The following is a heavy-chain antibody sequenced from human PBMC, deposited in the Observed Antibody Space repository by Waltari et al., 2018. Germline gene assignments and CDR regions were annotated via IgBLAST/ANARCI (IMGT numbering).Heavy chain of an antibody. CDR1: GSTFTSYA. CDR2: INAGNGNT. CDR3: AREGGALGDY. D-gene: IGHD7-27*01. J-gene: IGHJ4*02. Sequence: QVQLVQSGAEVKKPGASVKVSCKASGSTFTSYAMHWVRQAPGQRLEWMGWINAGNGNTKYSQNFQGRVTITRDTSASTADMELSSLRSEDTAVYYCAREGGALGDYWGQGTLVTVSS. V-gene: IGHV1-3*01.